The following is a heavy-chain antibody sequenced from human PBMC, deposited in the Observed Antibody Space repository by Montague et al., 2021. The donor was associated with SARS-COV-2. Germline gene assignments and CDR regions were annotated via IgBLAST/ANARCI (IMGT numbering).Heavy chain of an antibody. V-gene: IGHV3-48*03. Sequence: LRLSFAASGFTFSSYEMNWVRQAPGKGLEWVSYISSSGSTIYYADSVKGRFTISRDNAKNSLYLHMNSLRAEDTAVYYCARAVPYVFRPLKYFDYWGQGTLVTVSS. CDR3: ARAVPYVFRPLKYFDY. CDR1: GFTFSSYE. D-gene: IGHD3-16*01. CDR2: ISSSGSTI. J-gene: IGHJ4*02.